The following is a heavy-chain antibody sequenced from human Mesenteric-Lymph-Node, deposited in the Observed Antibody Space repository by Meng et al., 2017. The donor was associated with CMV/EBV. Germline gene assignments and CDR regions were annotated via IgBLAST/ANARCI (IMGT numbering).Heavy chain of an antibody. CDR2: IYPDDSDT. CDR3: ARLGGSGGSWIDS. Sequence: GESLKISCKGSGYIFTTYWIAWVRQMPGKGLEYMGIIYPDDSDTRYSPSFQGQVTISADKSATTANLQWRSLKASDTAIYYCARLGGSGGSWIDSWGQGTLVTVSS. CDR1: GYIFTTYW. V-gene: IGHV5-51*01. J-gene: IGHJ4*02. D-gene: IGHD2-15*01.